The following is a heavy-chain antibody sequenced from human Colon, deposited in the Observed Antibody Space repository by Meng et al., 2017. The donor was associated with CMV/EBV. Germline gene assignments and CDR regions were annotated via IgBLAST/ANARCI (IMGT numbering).Heavy chain of an antibody. CDR1: GFTFSTYA. Sequence: EGQLLWSGGGLAYPGWSLSHPCAYFGFTFSTYAMSWVRQAPGKGLEWVSAISGGGDSTHYADSVQGRFTISRDGSTNTLSLQMNGLRADDTAVYYCARGSYTTSYEVDYWGQGTLVTVSS. CDR3: ARGSYTTSYEVDY. V-gene: IGHV3-23*01. CDR2: ISGGGDST. D-gene: IGHD2-2*02. J-gene: IGHJ4*02.